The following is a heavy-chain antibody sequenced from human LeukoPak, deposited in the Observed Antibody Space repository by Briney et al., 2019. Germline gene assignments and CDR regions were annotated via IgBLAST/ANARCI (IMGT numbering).Heavy chain of an antibody. J-gene: IGHJ6*02. V-gene: IGHV4-4*07. CDR1: GGSISSYY. Sequence: KPSETLSLTCTVSGGSISSYYWSWLRQPAGKGLEWIGRIYTSGSTNYNPSLKRRVTISVDTSKNHFSLKLSSVTAADTVVYYCAREGEVVVAPHYGMDVWGQGTTVTVSS. D-gene: IGHD2-15*01. CDR2: IYTSGST. CDR3: AREGEVVVAPHYGMDV.